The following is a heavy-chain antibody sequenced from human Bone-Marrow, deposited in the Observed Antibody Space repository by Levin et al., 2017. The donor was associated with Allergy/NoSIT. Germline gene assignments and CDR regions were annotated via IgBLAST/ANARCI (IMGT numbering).Heavy chain of an antibody. CDR3: ARDGTQYGGNSLD. Sequence: SQTLSLTCTVSGGSISSGDYYWSWIRQPPGKGLEWIGYIYYSGSTYYNPSLKSRVTISVDTSKNQFSLKLSSVTAADTAVYYCARDGTQYGGNSLDWGQGTLVTVSS. J-gene: IGHJ4*02. CDR1: GGSISSGDYY. V-gene: IGHV4-30-4*01. D-gene: IGHD4-23*01. CDR2: IYYSGST.